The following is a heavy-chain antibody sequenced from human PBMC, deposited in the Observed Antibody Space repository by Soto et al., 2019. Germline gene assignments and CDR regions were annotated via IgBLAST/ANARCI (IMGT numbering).Heavy chain of an antibody. J-gene: IGHJ5*02. CDR3: ARGDILYYAFWSGYFSELNNWFDP. D-gene: IGHD3-3*01. CDR2: INHSGST. CDR1: GGSFSGYY. V-gene: IGHV4-34*01. Sequence: QVQLQQWGAGLLKPSETLSLTCAVYGGSFSGYYWSWIRQPPGKGLEWSGEINHSGSTNYNPSLKSRVTISVDTSKNQFSLKLSSVTAADTAVYYCARGDILYYAFWSGYFSELNNWFDPWGQGTLVTVSS.